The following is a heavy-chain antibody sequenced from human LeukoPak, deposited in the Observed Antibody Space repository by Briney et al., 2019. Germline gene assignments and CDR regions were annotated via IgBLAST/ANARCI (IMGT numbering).Heavy chain of an antibody. CDR1: GGSISNNNYF. J-gene: IGHJ4*02. Sequence: SETLSLICTVSGGSISNNNYFWGWIRQPPGKGLEWLGSIFYTGTAHYNPSLKSPVTMSVDTSKNQFSLKLTSVIAADTAMYFCASTVYGGYNVYYFNHWGQGTLVTVSS. V-gene: IGHV4-39*07. CDR2: IFYTGTA. D-gene: IGHD4-17*01. CDR3: ASTVYGGYNVYYFNH.